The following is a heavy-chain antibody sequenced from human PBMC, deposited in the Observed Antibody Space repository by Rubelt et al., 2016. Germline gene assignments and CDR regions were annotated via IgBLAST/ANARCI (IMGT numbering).Heavy chain of an antibody. V-gene: IGHV4-39*07. CDR2: IYSSGCT. J-gene: IGHJ6*02. CDR1: GGSISSSSSY. D-gene: IGHD2-15*01. Sequence: QLQLQESGPGLVKPSEPLSLTCTVSGGSISSSSSYWGWIRQPPGKGLEWIGSIYSSGCTYYNPSLKCRVTISVETSKNQFSRKLSSVTAADTAVYYCAGEEGDIVSYGMDVWGQGTTVTVSS. CDR3: AGEEGDIVSYGMDV.